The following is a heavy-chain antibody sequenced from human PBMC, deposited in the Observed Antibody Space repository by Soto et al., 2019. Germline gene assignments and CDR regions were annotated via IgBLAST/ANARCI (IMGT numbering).Heavy chain of an antibody. V-gene: IGHV4-59*08. CDR1: GYSISYYY. CDR3: ARQFRRATIDY. D-gene: IGHD2-21*01. CDR2: IYYTGST. Sequence: PSETLSLTCTVSGYSISYYYWSWIRQPPGKRLEWVGYIYYTGSTNYNPSLKSRVTISLDTSKNQFSLKLSSVTAADTAVYYCARQFRRATIDYWGQGTLVTVSS. J-gene: IGHJ4*02.